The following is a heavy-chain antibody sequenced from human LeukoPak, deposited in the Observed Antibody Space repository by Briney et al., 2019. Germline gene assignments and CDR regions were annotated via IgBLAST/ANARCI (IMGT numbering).Heavy chain of an antibody. CDR2: IDPSDSYT. CDR3: ARLIFGSPPSRKNYYYGMDV. V-gene: IGHV5-10-1*01. D-gene: IGHD3-3*01. CDR1: GYSFTSYW. Sequence: GESLKISCKGSGYSFTSYWISWVRQMPGKGLEWMGRIDPSDSYTNYGPSFQGHVTISADKSISTAYLQWSSLKASDTAMYYCARLIFGSPPSRKNYYYGMDVWGQGTTVTVSS. J-gene: IGHJ6*02.